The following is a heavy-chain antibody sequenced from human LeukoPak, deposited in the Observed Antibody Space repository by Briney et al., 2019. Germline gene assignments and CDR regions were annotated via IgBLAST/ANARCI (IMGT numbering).Heavy chain of an antibody. Sequence: PGGSLRLSCAASGFTFSSYEMNWVRQAPGKGLEWVSYISFSGSTIYYADSVKGRFTISRDNAKNSLYVQMNSLRAEDTAVYYCARDWRITIAFDIWGQGTMVTVSS. J-gene: IGHJ3*02. CDR3: ARDWRITIAFDI. D-gene: IGHD3-10*01. CDR2: ISFSGSTI. CDR1: GFTFSSYE. V-gene: IGHV3-48*03.